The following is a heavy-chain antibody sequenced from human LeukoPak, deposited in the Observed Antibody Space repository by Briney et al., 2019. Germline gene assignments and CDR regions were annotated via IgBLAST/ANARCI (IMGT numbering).Heavy chain of an antibody. Sequence: PGGSLRLSCAASGFTFSSYWMHWVRQDPGKGLVWVSRINSDESSTSYADSVKGRFTISRDNAKNTLYLQMNSLRAEDTALYYCARGGHHYHSSGYYGGTNFDYWGQGTLVTVSS. CDR3: ARGGHHYHSSGYYGGTNFDY. D-gene: IGHD3-22*01. CDR1: GFTFSSYW. J-gene: IGHJ4*02. V-gene: IGHV3-74*01. CDR2: INSDESST.